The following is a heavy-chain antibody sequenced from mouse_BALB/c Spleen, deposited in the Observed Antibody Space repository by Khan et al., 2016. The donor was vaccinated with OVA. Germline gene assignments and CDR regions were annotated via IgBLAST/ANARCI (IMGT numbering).Heavy chain of an antibody. J-gene: IGHJ1*01. CDR3: ARGASYWYFDV. CDR2: INTYTGEP. CDR1: AYTFTNYG. Sequence: IQLVQSGPELKKPGETVKISCKASAYTFTNYGMNWVKQAPGKGLKWMGWINTYTGEPTYTDDFKGRFAFSLETSASTAYLQINNLKNEDMATYFCARGASYWYFDVWGAGTTVTVSS. V-gene: IGHV9-1*02.